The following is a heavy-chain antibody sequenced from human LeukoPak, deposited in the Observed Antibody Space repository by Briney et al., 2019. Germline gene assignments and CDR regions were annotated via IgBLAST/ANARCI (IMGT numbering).Heavy chain of an antibody. J-gene: IGHJ3*02. CDR1: GYTFTSHD. V-gene: IGHV1-8*03. CDR3: ARQRDSFDI. CDR2: MNPNSGNT. D-gene: IGHD3-22*01. Sequence: ASVKVSCKASGYTFTSHDINWVRQATGQGLEWMGWMNPNSGNTDYAQKFQGRVTITRSTAMSKAYMEMGSLRSEDTAVYYCARQRDSFDIWGQGTTVTVSS.